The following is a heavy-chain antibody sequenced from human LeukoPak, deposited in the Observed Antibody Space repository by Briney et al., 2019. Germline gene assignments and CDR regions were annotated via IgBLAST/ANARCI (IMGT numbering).Heavy chain of an antibody. CDR2: IYYSGST. D-gene: IGHD1-26*01. V-gene: IGHV4-59*01. J-gene: IGHJ5*02. CDR1: GFTFSSYW. CDR3: ARVGGQSRSS. Sequence: GSLRLSCAASGFTFSSYWMSWIRQPPGKGLEWIGYIYYSGSTNYNPSLKSRVTISVDTSKNQFSLKLSSVTAADTAVYYCARVGGQSRSSWGQGTLVTVSS.